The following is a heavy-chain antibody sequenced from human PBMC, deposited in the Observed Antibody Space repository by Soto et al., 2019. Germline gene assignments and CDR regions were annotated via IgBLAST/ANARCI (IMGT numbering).Heavy chain of an antibody. CDR3: ARKPETGTTVPFDY. V-gene: IGHV3-30*03. CDR2: ISYDGTEK. CDR1: GFTFSSYG. D-gene: IGHD1-1*01. Sequence: PGGSLRLSFAASGFTFSSYGMHWVRQAPGKGLEWVAVISYDGTEKYHADSVKGRFTISRDNSKNTLYLQVNSLRAEDTAVYYCARKPETGTTVPFDYWGQGTLVTVSS. J-gene: IGHJ4*02.